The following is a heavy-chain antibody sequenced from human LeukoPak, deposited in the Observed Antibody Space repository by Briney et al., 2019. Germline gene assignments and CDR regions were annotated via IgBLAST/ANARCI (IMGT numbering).Heavy chain of an antibody. CDR3: ARHRRSWLIDY. CDR1: GFTFNTYA. CDR2: ISDSGGNT. J-gene: IGHJ4*02. D-gene: IGHD5-12*01. V-gene: IGHV3-23*01. Sequence: GGSLRLSCAASGFTFNTYAMSWVRQAPWERLQWVSGISDSGGNTYYADSVRGRFTISRDNSKNTLYLQMNSLRAEDTDVYSCARHRRSWLIDYWGQGTLVTVSS.